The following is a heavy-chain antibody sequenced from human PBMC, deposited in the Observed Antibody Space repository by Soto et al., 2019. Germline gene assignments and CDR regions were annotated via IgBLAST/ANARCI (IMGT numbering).Heavy chain of an antibody. J-gene: IGHJ5*02. V-gene: IGHV1-18*01. CDR2: ISGFNDDT. Sequence: QLVQSGVEMKNPGASVKVSCKASGYTFTSYGISWVRQAPGQGLEWVGWISGFNDDTNHAQKFQGRVTVTKDTSTSTAYMELRSLKSDDTAMYYCARSGSYYPARNWFGPWGQGTLVIVSS. CDR3: ARSGSYYPARNWFGP. CDR1: GYTFTSYG. D-gene: IGHD3-10*01.